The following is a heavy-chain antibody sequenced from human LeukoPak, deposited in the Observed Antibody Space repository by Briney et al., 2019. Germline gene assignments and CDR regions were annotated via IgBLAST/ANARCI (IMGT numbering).Heavy chain of an antibody. J-gene: IGHJ2*01. CDR3: ARLTAGPYSYGYVGDYWYFDL. V-gene: IGHV4-34*01. CDR1: GGSFSGYY. Sequence: PSETLSLTCAVYGGSFSGYYWSWIRQPPGKGLEWIGEINHSGSTNYNPSLKSRVTISVDTSKNQFSLKLSSVTAADTAVYYCARLTAGPYSYGYVGDYWYFDLWGRGTLVTVSP. D-gene: IGHD5-18*01. CDR2: INHSGST.